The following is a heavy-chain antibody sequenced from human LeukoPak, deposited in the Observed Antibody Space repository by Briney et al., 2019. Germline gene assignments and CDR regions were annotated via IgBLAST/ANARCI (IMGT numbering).Heavy chain of an antibody. CDR3: ARDGVIRGAADY. J-gene: IGHJ4*02. CDR2: VYNSGST. V-gene: IGHV4-59*12. D-gene: IGHD3-10*01. Sequence: SETLSLTCTVSGGSITSYFWSWIRQPPGKGLEWIGYVYNSGSTMYNPSLKSRVIISVDTSKNQFSLKLSSVTAAGTAVYYCARDGVIRGAADYWGQGTLVTVSS. CDR1: GGSITSYF.